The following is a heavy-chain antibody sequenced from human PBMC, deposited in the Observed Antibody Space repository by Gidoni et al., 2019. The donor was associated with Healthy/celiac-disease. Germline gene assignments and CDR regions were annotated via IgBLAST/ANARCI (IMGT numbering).Heavy chain of an antibody. D-gene: IGHD6-13*01. CDR2: INHSGST. Sequence: QVQLQQWGAGLLKPSETLSLTCAVYGGSFSGYYWSWIRQPPGKGLEWIGEINHSGSTNYNPSLKSRVTISVDTSKNQFSLKLSSVTAADTAVYYCARSVAAAGLVEWWFDPWGQGTLVTVSS. CDR3: ARSVAAAGLVEWWFDP. J-gene: IGHJ5*02. V-gene: IGHV4-34*01. CDR1: GGSFSGYY.